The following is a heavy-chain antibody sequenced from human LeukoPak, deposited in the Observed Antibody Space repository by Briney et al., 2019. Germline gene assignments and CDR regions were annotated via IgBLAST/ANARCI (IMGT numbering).Heavy chain of an antibody. Sequence: SETLSLTCAVYGGSFSGYYWSWIRQPPGKGLEWIGEINHSGSTNYNPSLKSRVTISVDTSKNQFSLKLSSVTAADTAVYYCARGCPTNGNKHNGFAPWGQGTLVTVSS. CDR1: GGSFSGYY. D-gene: IGHD4-23*01. V-gene: IGHV4-34*01. J-gene: IGHJ5*02. CDR3: ARGCPTNGNKHNGFAP. CDR2: INHSGST.